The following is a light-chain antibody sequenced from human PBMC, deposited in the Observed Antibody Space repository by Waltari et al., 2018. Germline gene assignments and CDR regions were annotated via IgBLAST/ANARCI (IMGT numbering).Light chain of an antibody. CDR2: DVT. CDR3: CSYAGNFIWV. V-gene: IGLV2-23*02. Sequence: QSALTQPASVSGSLGQSFTISCTGTYRDVGTYNLVSWYQQHPGKAPKLLIFDVTARPSGVSNRFSGSKSGNTASLTISGPQAEDEADYYCCSYAGNFIWVFGGGTKLTVL. CDR1: YRDVGTYNL. J-gene: IGLJ3*02.